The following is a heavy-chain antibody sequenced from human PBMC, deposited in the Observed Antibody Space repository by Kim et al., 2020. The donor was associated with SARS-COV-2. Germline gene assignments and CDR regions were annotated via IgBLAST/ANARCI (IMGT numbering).Heavy chain of an antibody. J-gene: IGHJ4*02. D-gene: IGHD3-10*01. CDR2: VKQDGGER. V-gene: IGHV3-7*01. CDR3: ARGSGSYYIH. Sequence: GGSLRLSCAASGFTFSSYWMSWVRQAPGKGLEWVANVKQDGGERNYGDSVKGRFTISRDNAKNSLYLQMDSLRVEDTAVYYCARGSGSYYIHWGQGTLVTVSS. CDR1: GFTFSSYW.